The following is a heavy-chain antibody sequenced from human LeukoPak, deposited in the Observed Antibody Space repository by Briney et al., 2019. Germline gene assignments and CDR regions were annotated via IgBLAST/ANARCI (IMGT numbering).Heavy chain of an antibody. V-gene: IGHV1-69*13. D-gene: IGHD3-16*01. J-gene: IGHJ4*02. CDR3: AREPRVGESTSNF. CDR2: IIPTSSVP. Sequence: SVKVSCKASGGTFSSFAIGWVRQAPGQGLEWMGGIIPTSSVPNYAQKFRDRLTISADESARTAYLELSSLTSDDTAVYYCAREPRVGESTSNFWGQGTLVTVSS. CDR1: GGTFSSFA.